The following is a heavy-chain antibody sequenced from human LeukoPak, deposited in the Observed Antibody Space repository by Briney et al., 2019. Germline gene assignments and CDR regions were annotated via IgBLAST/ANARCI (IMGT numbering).Heavy chain of an antibody. V-gene: IGHV3-23*01. CDR1: GFTFSSYA. Sequence: GGSLRLSCAASGFTFSSYAMSWVRQAPGKGLEWVSTITGSGGSTYYAGSVKGRFTISRDNSKNTLYLQMNSLRAEDTAAYYCAKLQTQTIISAGGRWFDPWGQGTLVTVSS. J-gene: IGHJ5*02. CDR3: AKLQTQTIISAGGRWFDP. CDR2: ITGSGGST. D-gene: IGHD6-13*01.